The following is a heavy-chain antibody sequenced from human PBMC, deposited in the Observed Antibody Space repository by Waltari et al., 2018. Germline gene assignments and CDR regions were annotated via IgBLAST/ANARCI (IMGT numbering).Heavy chain of an antibody. CDR3: ASANPDTTYSSGWYYYFDY. CDR1: GFTVNNNY. V-gene: IGHV3-53*01. D-gene: IGHD6-19*01. CDR2: IYSGGST. Sequence: EVQLVESGGGLIQPGGSLRLSCAASGFTVNNNYMSWVRQAPGKGLEWFSIIYSGGSTYYADSVKDRFLISRDNSKNTLYLQMNSLRAEDTAVYYCASANPDTTYSSGWYYYFDYWGQGTLVTVSS. J-gene: IGHJ4*02.